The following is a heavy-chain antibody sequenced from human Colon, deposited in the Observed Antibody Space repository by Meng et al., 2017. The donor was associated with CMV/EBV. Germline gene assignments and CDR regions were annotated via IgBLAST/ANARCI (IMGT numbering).Heavy chain of an antibody. V-gene: IGHV3-11*04. J-gene: IGHJ5*02. CDR2: ISSSGTVI. CDR3: ATTPTGGQLPGARFDP. D-gene: IGHD2-2*01. CDR1: GFTFRDYS. Sequence: GESLKISCAASGFTFRDYSMSWIRQAPGKGPEWVSYISSSGTVIQYADSVKGRFIISRDNAKNSLYLQMSSLRADDTAVYYCATTPTGGQLPGARFDPWGQGTLVTVSS.